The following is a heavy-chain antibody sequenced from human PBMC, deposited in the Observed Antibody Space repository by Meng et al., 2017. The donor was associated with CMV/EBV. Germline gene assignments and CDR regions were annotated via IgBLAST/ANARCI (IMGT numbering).Heavy chain of an antibody. V-gene: IGHV1-3*01. CDR3: ARSQWLAKYYYYGMDV. CDR1: YTFTSYA. Sequence: YTFTSYAMHWVRQASGQRLEWMGWINAGNGNTKYSQKFQGRVTITRDTSASTAYMELSSLRSEDTAVYYCARSQWLAKYYYYGMDVWGQGTTVTVSS. D-gene: IGHD6-19*01. CDR2: INAGNGNT. J-gene: IGHJ6*02.